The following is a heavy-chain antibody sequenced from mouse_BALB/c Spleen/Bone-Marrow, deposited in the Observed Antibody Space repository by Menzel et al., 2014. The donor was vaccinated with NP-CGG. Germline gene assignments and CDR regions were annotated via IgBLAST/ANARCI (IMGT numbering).Heavy chain of an antibody. CDR1: GYTFTSYY. J-gene: IGHJ2*01. V-gene: IGHV1S81*02. CDR2: INPSNGGT. CDR3: TRWRILEGLDY. Sequence: QVQLQQSGAELVKPGASVKLSCKASGYTFTSYYMYWVKQRPGQGLEWIGEINPSNGGTNFNEKFKSKATLTVDKSSSTAYMQLSSLTSEDSAVYYCTRWRILEGLDYWGRGTTLTVSS.